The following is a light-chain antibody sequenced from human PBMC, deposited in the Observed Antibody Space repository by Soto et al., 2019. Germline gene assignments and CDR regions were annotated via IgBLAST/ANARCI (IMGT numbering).Light chain of an antibody. J-gene: IGKJ2*01. CDR2: GAS. V-gene: IGKV3-20*01. CDR3: QQYGSSPMYT. CDR1: QSVSSSD. Sequence: EIVLTQSPGTLSLSPGERATLSCRASQSVSSSDLAWSQQKPGQAPRLLIYGASSRSTGIPDRFSGSGSGTYFTLTISSLETEDFSVYYCQQYGSSPMYTFGQGTKLEIK.